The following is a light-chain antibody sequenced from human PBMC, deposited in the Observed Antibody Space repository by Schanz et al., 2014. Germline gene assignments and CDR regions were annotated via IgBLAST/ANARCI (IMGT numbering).Light chain of an antibody. J-gene: IGKJ1*01. CDR3: QQYNSYWA. Sequence: EIVLTQSPGTLSLSPGERATLSCRASQSVSSSYLAWYQQKPGQAPRLLIYGASSRATGIPDRFSGSGSGTDFTLTISRLEPDDCATYYCQQYNSYWAFAQGTKVEIK. CDR1: QSVSSSY. V-gene: IGKV3-20*01. CDR2: GAS.